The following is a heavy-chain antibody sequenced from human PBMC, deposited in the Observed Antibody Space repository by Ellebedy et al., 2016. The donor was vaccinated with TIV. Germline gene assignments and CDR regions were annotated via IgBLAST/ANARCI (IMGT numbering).Heavy chain of an antibody. CDR2: INPNSGGT. CDR3: TRDYYGSGSYYLSLDY. D-gene: IGHD3-10*01. CDR1: GYTFTGYY. J-gene: IGHJ4*02. V-gene: IGHV1-2*04. Sequence: AASVKVSCKASGYTFTGYYIHWVRQAPGQGLEWMGWINPNSGGTNYAQKYQGWVTMTRDTSISTAYMELRRLRSDDTAGDYCTRDYYGSGSYYLSLDYWGQGTLVTVSS.